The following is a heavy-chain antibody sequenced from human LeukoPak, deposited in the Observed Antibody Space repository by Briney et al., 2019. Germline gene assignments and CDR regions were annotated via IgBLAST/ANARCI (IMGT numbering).Heavy chain of an antibody. D-gene: IGHD6-13*01. J-gene: IGHJ5*02. Sequence: ASVKVSCKAFGYTFTSNYMHWVRQAPGQGLEWMGWINPNSGGTNYAQKFQGRVTMTRDTSISTAYMELSRLRSDDTAVYYCARVEEAAGKGNGNWFDPWGQGTLVTVSS. CDR3: ARVEEAAGKGNGNWFDP. CDR2: INPNSGGT. CDR1: GYTFTSNY. V-gene: IGHV1-2*02.